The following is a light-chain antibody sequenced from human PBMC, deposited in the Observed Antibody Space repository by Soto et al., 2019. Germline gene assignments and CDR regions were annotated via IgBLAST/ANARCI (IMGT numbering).Light chain of an antibody. CDR3: QQRSNWPPGT. CDR2: DAS. J-gene: IGKJ4*01. Sequence: EIVLTQSPATLSLSPGDRATLSCRASQSVSSYLAWYQQKPGQAPRLLIYDASNRATGIPARFSGSGSGTDFTLTISSLEPEDFAVYDCQQRSNWPPGTFGGGTKVEIK. V-gene: IGKV3-11*01. CDR1: QSVSSY.